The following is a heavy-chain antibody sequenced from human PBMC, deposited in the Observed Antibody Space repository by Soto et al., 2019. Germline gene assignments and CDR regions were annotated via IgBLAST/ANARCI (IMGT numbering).Heavy chain of an antibody. J-gene: IGHJ4*02. V-gene: IGHV3-66*01. CDR1: GVTVSSKY. CDR3: ARDNLD. CDR2: IYSGGNT. Sequence: EVQLVESGGGLVQPGGSLRLSCAVSGVTVSSKYMSWVRQAPGKGLEWVSGIYSGGNTYYTDSVKGRFTISRDNSKNTLYLQMNSLRVEDTAVYYCARDNLDWGQGTLVTVSS.